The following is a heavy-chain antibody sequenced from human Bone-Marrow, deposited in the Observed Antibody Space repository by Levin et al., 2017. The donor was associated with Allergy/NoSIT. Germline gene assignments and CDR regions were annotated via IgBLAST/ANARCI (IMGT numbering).Heavy chain of an antibody. V-gene: IGHV3-15*01. Sequence: PGGSLRLSCAASGFTFSNAWMSWVRQAPGKGLEWVGRIKSKTDGGTTDYAAPVKGRFTISRDDSKNTLYLQMNSLKTEDTSVYYCTTGMEWFGELYRVGYYWGQGTLVTVSS. J-gene: IGHJ4*02. CDR1: GFTFSNAW. D-gene: IGHD3-10*01. CDR3: TTGMEWFGELYRVGYY. CDR2: IKSKTDGGTT.